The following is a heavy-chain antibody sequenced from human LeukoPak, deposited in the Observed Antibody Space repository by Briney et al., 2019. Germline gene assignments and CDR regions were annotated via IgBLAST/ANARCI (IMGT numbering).Heavy chain of an antibody. CDR2: ISSSSSTI. Sequence: GGSLRLSCAASGPTISSYSMNWVRQAPGKGLQWVSYISSSSSTIYYADSVKGRFTISRDNAKNSLYLQMNSLRAEDTALYYCARVKDFGSIWNPFEYWGQGTLVTVSS. V-gene: IGHV3-48*01. D-gene: IGHD3-3*01. CDR3: ARVKDFGSIWNPFEY. J-gene: IGHJ4*02. CDR1: GPTISSYS.